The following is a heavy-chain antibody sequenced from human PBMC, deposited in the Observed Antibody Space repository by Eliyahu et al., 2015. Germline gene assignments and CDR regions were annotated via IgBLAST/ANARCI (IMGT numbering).Heavy chain of an antibody. J-gene: IGHJ4*02. Sequence: EVQLVESGGGLVQPGGSLRLSCAASGFTFSTYWMHWVRQAPGKGLVWVSRXSSDGSGATYADSVKGRFTISRDNAKNTLYLHMNSLRAEDTAXYYCARAGGFSYGDYWGQGTLVTVSS. CDR1: GFTFSTYW. D-gene: IGHD5-18*01. CDR3: ARAGGFSYGDY. V-gene: IGHV3-74*01. CDR2: XSSDGSGA.